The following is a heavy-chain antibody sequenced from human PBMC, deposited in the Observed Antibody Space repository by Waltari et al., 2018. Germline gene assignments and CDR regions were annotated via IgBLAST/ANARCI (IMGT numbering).Heavy chain of an antibody. CDR2: VKSERAGGTT. CDR3: TADLPGGLSDYFDY. CDR1: GLTFIDAW. Sequence: EVQLVESGGGLVKPGGSLRLSCTASGLTFIDAWMRWVRQAPGKGLEWVGRVKSERAGGTTDYAAPVKGRFTISRDRSKNTLYLEMNSLTVEDTAVYYCTADLPGGLSDYFDYWGQGTLVTVSS. V-gene: IGHV3-15*01. D-gene: IGHD3-16*01. J-gene: IGHJ4*02.